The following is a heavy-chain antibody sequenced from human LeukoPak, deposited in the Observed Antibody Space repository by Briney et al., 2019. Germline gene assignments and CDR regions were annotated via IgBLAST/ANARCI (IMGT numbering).Heavy chain of an antibody. CDR1: GGSISSYY. D-gene: IGHD2-8*02. J-gene: IGHJ4*02. Sequence: SQTLSLTCTVSGGSISSYYWSWIRQPPGKGLEWIGYIYYSGSTNYNPSLKSRVTISVDTSKNQFSLKLSSVTAADTAVYYCATLAGRSRLVGHFDYWGQGTLVTVSS. CDR2: IYYSGST. CDR3: ATLAGRSRLVGHFDY. V-gene: IGHV4-59*01.